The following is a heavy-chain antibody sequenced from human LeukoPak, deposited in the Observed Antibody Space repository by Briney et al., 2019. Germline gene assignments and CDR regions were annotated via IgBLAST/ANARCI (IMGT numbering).Heavy chain of an antibody. CDR2: IRSSSSTI. Sequence: TGGSLRLSCEASGFTFSNYSMNWVRQAPGKGLEWVSYIRSSSSTIYYADSVKGRFTISRDNAENSLYLQMNSLRAEDTAVYYCARAKRNGFDIWGQGTMVTVSS. CDR3: ARAKRNGFDI. CDR1: GFTFSNYS. V-gene: IGHV3-48*01. J-gene: IGHJ3*02.